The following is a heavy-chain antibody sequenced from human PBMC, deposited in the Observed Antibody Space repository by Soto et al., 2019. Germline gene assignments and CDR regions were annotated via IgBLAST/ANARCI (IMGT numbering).Heavy chain of an antibody. CDR3: NLVPAGTAVYYCAREEGYYGMGTSPYSSWHA. D-gene: IGHD1-7*01. J-gene: IGHJ6*03. CDR1: GGTRDSYY. CDR2: ILPLLEVG. V-gene: IGHV1-69*02. Sequence: QVQLVQSGAEVKKPGSSVKVSCRASGGTRDSYYISWVRQAPGQGLEWMGMILPLLEVGQVAQKFQGRVNLTAHNSRDTLTAANPRSDAYTQVVELTNLVPAGTAVYYCAREEGYYGMGTSPYSSWHAWGNVTTVTVS.